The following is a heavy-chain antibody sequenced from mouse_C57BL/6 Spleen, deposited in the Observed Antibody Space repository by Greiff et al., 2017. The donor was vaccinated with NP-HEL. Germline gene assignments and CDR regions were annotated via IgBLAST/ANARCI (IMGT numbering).Heavy chain of an antibody. D-gene: IGHD2-10*02. CDR3: ARRGYGNFYFDY. Sequence: EVKLQESGGGLVKPGGSLKLSCAASGFTFSSYTMSWVRQTPEKRLEWVATISGGGGNTYYPDSVKGRVTISRDNAKNTLYLQMSSLRSEDTALDYCARRGYGNFYFDYWGQGTTLTVSS. J-gene: IGHJ2*01. V-gene: IGHV5-9*01. CDR1: GFTFSSYT. CDR2: ISGGGGNT.